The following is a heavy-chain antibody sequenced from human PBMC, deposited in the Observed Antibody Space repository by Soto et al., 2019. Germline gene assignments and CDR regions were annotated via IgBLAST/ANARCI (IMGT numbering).Heavy chain of an antibody. D-gene: IGHD2-2*01. CDR3: ARGRDIVVVPAAIRLGYYYYGMDV. Sequence: SVKVSCKASGGTFSSYAISWVRQAPGQGLEWMGGIIPIFGTANYAQKFQGRVTITADESTSTAYMELSSLRSEDTAVYYCARGRDIVVVPAAIRLGYYYYGMDVWGQGTTVTVSS. V-gene: IGHV1-69*13. CDR1: GGTFSSYA. J-gene: IGHJ6*02. CDR2: IIPIFGTA.